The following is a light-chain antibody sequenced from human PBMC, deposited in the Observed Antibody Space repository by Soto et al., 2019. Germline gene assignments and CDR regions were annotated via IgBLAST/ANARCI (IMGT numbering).Light chain of an antibody. CDR3: QTWDTGMGV. CDR1: SGHSNYA. V-gene: IGLV4-69*01. CDR2: LNSDGSH. J-gene: IGLJ3*02. Sequence: QPVLTQSPSASASLVSSAKFTCTLSSGHSNYALAWHQQQPEKGPRYLMKLNSDGSHSKGDGIPDRFSGSSSGAERYLTISSLQSEDEADYYCQTWDTGMGVFGGGTQLTVL.